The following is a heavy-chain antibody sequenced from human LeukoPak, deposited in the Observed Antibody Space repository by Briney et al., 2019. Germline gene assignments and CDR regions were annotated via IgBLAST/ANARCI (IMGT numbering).Heavy chain of an antibody. V-gene: IGHV3-33*01. CDR2: IWYDGSNK. D-gene: IGHD5-18*01. Sequence: GRSLRLSCAASGITFSSYGMHWVRQAPGKGLEWVAVIWYDGSNKYYADSVKGRFTISRDNSKNTLSLQMNSLRAEDTAVYYRARGVGYNFGYGDYWGQGTLVTVSS. CDR3: ARGVGYNFGYGDY. J-gene: IGHJ4*02. CDR1: GITFSSYG.